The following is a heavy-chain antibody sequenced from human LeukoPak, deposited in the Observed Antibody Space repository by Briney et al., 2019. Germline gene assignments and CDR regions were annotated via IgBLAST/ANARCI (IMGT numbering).Heavy chain of an antibody. D-gene: IGHD3-22*01. J-gene: IGHJ4*02. CDR3: AGGHYYDSSGALRWGFDY. CDR2: IYYSGST. Sequence: SETLSLTCTVSGGSISSYYWSWIRQPAGKGLEWIGSIYYSGSTYYNPSLKSRVTISVDTSKNQFSLKLSSVTAADTAVYYCAGGHYYDSSGALRWGFDYWGQGTLVTVSS. CDR1: GGSISSYY. V-gene: IGHV4-59*05.